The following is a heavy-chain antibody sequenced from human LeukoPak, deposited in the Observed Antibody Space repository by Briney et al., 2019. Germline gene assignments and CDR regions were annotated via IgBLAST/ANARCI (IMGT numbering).Heavy chain of an antibody. CDR2: ISSSSSYI. D-gene: IGHD4/OR15-4a*01. CDR1: GFTFSSYS. J-gene: IGHJ4*02. Sequence: GGSLRLSCAASGFTFSSYSMNWVRQAPGKGLEWVSSISSSSSYIYYADSVEGRFTISRDNAKNSLYLQMNSLRAEDMAVYYCARDSSYGSNFDHFDYWGQGTLVTVSS. CDR3: ARDSSYGSNFDHFDY. V-gene: IGHV3-21*01.